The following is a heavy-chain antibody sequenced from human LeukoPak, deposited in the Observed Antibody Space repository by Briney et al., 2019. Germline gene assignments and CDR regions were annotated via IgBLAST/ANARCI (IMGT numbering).Heavy chain of an antibody. CDR3: ARDYEYYDFWSGYSGYYYMDV. D-gene: IGHD3-3*01. CDR1: GGSISSGSYY. V-gene: IGHV4-61*02. Sequence: SETLSLTCTVSGGSISSGSYYWSWIRQPAGKGLEWIGRIYTSGSTNYNPSLKSRVTISVDTSKNQFSLKLSSVTAADTAVYYCARDYEYYDFWSGYSGYYYMDVWGKGTTVTVSS. CDR2: IYTSGST. J-gene: IGHJ6*03.